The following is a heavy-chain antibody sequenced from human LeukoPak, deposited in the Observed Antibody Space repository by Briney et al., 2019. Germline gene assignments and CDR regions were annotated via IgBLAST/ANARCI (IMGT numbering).Heavy chain of an antibody. V-gene: IGHV4-34*01. J-gene: IGHJ6*02. CDR1: GGSFSGYY. CDR2: INHSGST. D-gene: IGHD5-18*01. Sequence: PSETLSLTCAVYGGSFSGYYWSWVRQPPGKGLEWVGEINHSGSTNYNPSLKSRVTISVDTSKNQFSLKLSSVTAADTAVYYCARAHGYSYGLGYYYYYGMDVWGQGTTVTVSS. CDR3: ARAHGYSYGLGYYYYYGMDV.